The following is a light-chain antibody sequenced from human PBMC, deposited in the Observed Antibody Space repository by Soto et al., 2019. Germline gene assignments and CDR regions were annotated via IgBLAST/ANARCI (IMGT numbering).Light chain of an antibody. CDR1: QSVFNNN. CDR2: GAS. Sequence: EIVWTQSPGTLSLSPGERATLSCRASQSVFNNNLAWYQQKPGQAPRLLMLGASSRATGNPDRFSGSGSGTDFTLTISRLEPEDFAIYHCQQYGGSPLTFGQGTKLEIK. CDR3: QQYGGSPLT. J-gene: IGKJ2*01. V-gene: IGKV3-20*01.